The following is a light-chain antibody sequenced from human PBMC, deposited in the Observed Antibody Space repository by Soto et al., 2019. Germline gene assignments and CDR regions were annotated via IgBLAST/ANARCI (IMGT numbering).Light chain of an antibody. CDR1: QSVSSY. CDR2: DAS. CDR3: QQRNSWPPIT. J-gene: IGKJ5*01. V-gene: IGKV3-11*01. Sequence: IVLTQSPATLSLSPGERATLSCRASQSVSSYLAWYQQKPGQAPGLLIYDASNRATGIPARFSGSGSGTDFTLTISSLEPEDFALYYCQQRNSWPPITSGQGTRLEIK.